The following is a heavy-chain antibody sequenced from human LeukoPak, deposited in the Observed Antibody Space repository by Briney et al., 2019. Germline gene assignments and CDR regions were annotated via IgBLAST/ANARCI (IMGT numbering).Heavy chain of an antibody. Sequence: SETLSLTCTVSGASVSGSAYYWGWIRQPPGKGLEWIGYIYYSGSTNYNPSLKSRVTISVDTSKNQFSLKLSSVTAADTAVYYCARVREEGYLREFDYWGQGTLVTVPS. D-gene: IGHD5-18*01. CDR3: ARVREEGYLREFDY. J-gene: IGHJ4*02. CDR1: GASVSGSAYY. V-gene: IGHV4-61*08. CDR2: IYYSGST.